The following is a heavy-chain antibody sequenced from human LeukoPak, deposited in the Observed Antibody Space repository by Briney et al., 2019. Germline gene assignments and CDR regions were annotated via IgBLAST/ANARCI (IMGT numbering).Heavy chain of an antibody. V-gene: IGHV3-48*01. CDR1: GFTFISYS. CDR3: ARDTASWLASEYFDL. D-gene: IGHD6-19*01. CDR2: ISSGSNTI. J-gene: IGHJ2*01. Sequence: GGSLRLSCAASGFTFISYSMNWVRQAPGKGLKWISYISSGSNTIYYAGSVKGRFTISRDNAKNSLHLQMSSLRAEDTAVYYCARDTASWLASEYFDLWGRGTLVTVSS.